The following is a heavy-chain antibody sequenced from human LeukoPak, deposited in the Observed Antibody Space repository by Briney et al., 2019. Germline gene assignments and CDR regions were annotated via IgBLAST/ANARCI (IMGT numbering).Heavy chain of an antibody. Sequence: GASVKVSCKASGGTFSSYAISWVRQAPGQGLEWMGGIIPIFGTANYAQKFQGRVTITADESTSTAYMELSSLRSEDTAVYYCARDVRSSGYFYTANAFDIWGQGTMVTVSS. D-gene: IGHD3-22*01. CDR2: IIPIFGTA. CDR3: ARDVRSSGYFYTANAFDI. V-gene: IGHV1-69*13. J-gene: IGHJ3*02. CDR1: GGTFSSYA.